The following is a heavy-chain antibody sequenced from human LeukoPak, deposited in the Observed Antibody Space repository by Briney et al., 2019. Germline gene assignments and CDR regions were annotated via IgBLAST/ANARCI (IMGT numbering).Heavy chain of an antibody. CDR3: ARDYRSGYYPKPFDY. D-gene: IGHD3-22*01. V-gene: IGHV4-4*02. CDR2: VYHSGST. Sequence: SETLSLTCAVSGASITSSKYCSWVRQPPGKGLEWIGQVYHSGSTNYNPSLKSRVTISVDTSKNQFSLKLSSVTAADTAVYYCARDYRSGYYPKPFDYWGQGTLVTVSS. J-gene: IGHJ4*02. CDR1: GASITSSKY.